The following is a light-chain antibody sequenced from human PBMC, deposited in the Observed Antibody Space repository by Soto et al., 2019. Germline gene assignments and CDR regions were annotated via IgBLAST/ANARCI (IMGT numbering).Light chain of an antibody. CDR2: GGS. Sequence: DIVLTQSPGTLSLSPGERATLYCRASQSVSSNHSAWYQQKPGQAPRLLIYGGSSRATGIPVRFSGSGSETDFTLTISTLQPDDFATYYCQQTFVSPVTFGQGTKVDIK. J-gene: IGKJ1*01. CDR1: QSVSSNH. V-gene: IGKV3-20*01. CDR3: QQTFVSPVT.